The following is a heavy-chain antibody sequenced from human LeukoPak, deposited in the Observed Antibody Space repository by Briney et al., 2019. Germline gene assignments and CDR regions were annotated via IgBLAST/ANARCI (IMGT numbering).Heavy chain of an antibody. CDR1: GFTFGDYI. Sequence: PGGSLRLSCTVSGFTFGDYIMSWVRQAPGKGLEWVALIKNKVYGGTTEYAASVKDRFTISRDDSKSIAYLQMNSLKSEDTAVYYCTRVIVGLGGRGPWFDPWGQGTLVTVSS. D-gene: IGHD1-26*01. J-gene: IGHJ5*02. CDR2: IKNKVYGGTT. CDR3: TRVIVGLGGRGPWFDP. V-gene: IGHV3-49*04.